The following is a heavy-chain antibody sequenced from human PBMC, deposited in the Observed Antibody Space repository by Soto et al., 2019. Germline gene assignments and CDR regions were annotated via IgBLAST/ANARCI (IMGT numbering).Heavy chain of an antibody. J-gene: IGHJ5*02. CDR1: GDAISGNY. CDR2: IHVSGAT. V-gene: IGHV4-4*07. Sequence: SETLSLTCSVTGDAISGNYWSWIRQPAGKGLEWIGRIHVSGATNFNPSLMGRVSMSVDTSINYFSLKLSSVTAADTAVYYCAREVSFSDYGGSSNSFDPWGQGTLVTVSS. D-gene: IGHD3-16*01. CDR3: AREVSFSDYGGSSNSFDP.